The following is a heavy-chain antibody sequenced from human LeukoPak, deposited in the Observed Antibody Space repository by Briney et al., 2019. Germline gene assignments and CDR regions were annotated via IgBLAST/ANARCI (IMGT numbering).Heavy chain of an antibody. V-gene: IGHV4-59*01. D-gene: IGHD1-26*01. CDR3: ARVPPIGIVGATTIYYYYYMDV. CDR1: GGSISSYY. Sequence: SETLSLTCTVSGGSISSYYWSWIRQPPGKGLEWIGYIYYSGSTNYNPSLKSRVTISVDTSKNQFSLKLSSVTAADTAVYYCARVPPIGIVGATTIYYYYYMDVWGKGTTVTVSS. J-gene: IGHJ6*03. CDR2: IYYSGST.